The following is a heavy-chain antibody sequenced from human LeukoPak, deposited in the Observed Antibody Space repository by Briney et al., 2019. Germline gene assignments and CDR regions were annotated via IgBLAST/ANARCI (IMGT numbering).Heavy chain of an antibody. CDR3: ARLWKGSVEDY. V-gene: IGHV3-21*05. CDR1: GFSFSTSN. Sequence: GGSLRLSCAASGFSFSTSNMNWVRQAPGKGLEWVSYISSSSSYIYYADSVKGRFAISRDNAKNSLYLQMNSLRAEDTAVYYCARLWKGSVEDYWGQGTLVTVSS. J-gene: IGHJ4*02. CDR2: ISSSSSYI. D-gene: IGHD3-10*01.